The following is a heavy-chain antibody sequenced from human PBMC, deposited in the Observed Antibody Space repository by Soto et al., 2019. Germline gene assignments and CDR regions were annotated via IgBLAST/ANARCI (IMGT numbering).Heavy chain of an antibody. CDR2: ISSSGSTI. J-gene: IGHJ4*02. CDR1: GFTFSSYE. V-gene: IGHV3-48*03. CDR3: ARDGACSGGSCFDY. D-gene: IGHD2-15*01. Sequence: GGSLRLSCAASGFTFSSYEMNWVRQAPGKGLEWVSYISSSGSTIYYADSVKGRFTISRVNAKNSLYLQMNSLRAEDTAVYYCARDGACSGGSCFDYWGQGTLVTVSS.